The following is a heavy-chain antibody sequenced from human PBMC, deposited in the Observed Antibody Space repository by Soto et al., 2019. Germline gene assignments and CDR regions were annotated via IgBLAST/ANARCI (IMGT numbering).Heavy chain of an antibody. J-gene: IGHJ6*02. V-gene: IGHV4-59*01. CDR3: ARDLWGYCGADCYPLDV. Sequence: QVRLQESGPGLVKPSETLSLTCSVSGDSISSYYWSWIRQPPGKGLEWIGYMYNTGSTIYNPSLKSRVTISVDTSKNQFSLKLNSVTAADTAVHYCARDLWGYCGADCYPLDVWGQGTTVTVSS. CDR2: MYNTGST. D-gene: IGHD2-21*02. CDR1: GDSISSYY.